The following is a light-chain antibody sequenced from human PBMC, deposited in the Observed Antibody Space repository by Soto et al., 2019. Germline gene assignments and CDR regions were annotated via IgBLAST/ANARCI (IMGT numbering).Light chain of an antibody. Sequence: DIQMTQSPSSLSASVGDRVTISCRASQSVSSYLNWYQQKPGKAPKRLIYAASSLQSGVPSRFSGSGSGTEFTLTISSLQPEDFATYYCLQHNSYPWTFGQGTKADIK. J-gene: IGKJ1*01. CDR2: AAS. CDR1: QSVSSY. V-gene: IGKV1-17*01. CDR3: LQHNSYPWT.